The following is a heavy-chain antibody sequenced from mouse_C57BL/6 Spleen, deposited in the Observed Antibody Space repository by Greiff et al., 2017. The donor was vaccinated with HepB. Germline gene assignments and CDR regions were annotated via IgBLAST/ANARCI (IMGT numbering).Heavy chain of an antibody. D-gene: IGHD4-1*01. CDR1: GFTFSDYY. J-gene: IGHJ2*01. CDR2: INYDGSST. CDR3: ARETGTHYFYY. V-gene: IGHV5-16*01. Sequence: DVKLVESEGGLVQPGSSMKLSCTASGFTFSDYYMAWVRQVPEKGLEWVANINYDGSSTYYLDSLKSRFIISRDNAKNILYLQMSSLKSEDTATYYCARETGTHYFYYWGQGTTLTVSS.